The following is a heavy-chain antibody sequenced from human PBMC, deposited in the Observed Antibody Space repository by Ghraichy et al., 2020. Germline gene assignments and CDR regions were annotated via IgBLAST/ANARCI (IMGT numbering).Heavy chain of an antibody. V-gene: IGHV1-18*04. D-gene: IGHD6-13*01. Sequence: ASVKVSCKASGYTFTSYGISWVRQAPGQRLEWMGWISVYNGNTMYAQKVQGRVTMTTDTSTKKAYMALRSLLSDDTAVYYCARRVAAVGTGGYYCDYWGQGALVTVSS. J-gene: IGHJ4*02. CDR3: ARRVAAVGTGGYYCDY. CDR1: GYTFTSYG. CDR2: ISVYNGNT.